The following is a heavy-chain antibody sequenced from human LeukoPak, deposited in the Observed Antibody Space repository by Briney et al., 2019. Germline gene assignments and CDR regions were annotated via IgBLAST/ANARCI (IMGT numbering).Heavy chain of an antibody. V-gene: IGHV3-23*01. CDR3: ARGARGSGSYYGY. J-gene: IGHJ4*02. CDR2: ISCSGGST. Sequence: QPGGSLRLSCAASGLTFSSYAMSWVRQAPGKGLEGVSAISCSGGSTYYAGSVKGRFTISRDNSKNTLYLQMNSLRAEDTAVYYCARGARGSGSYYGYWGQGTLVTVSS. CDR1: GLTFSSYA. D-gene: IGHD3-10*01.